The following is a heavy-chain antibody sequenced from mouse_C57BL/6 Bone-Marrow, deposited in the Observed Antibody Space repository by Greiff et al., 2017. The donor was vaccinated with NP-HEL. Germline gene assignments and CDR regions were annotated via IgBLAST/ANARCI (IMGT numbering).Heavy chain of an antibody. V-gene: IGHV1-53*01. D-gene: IGHD3-2*02. CDR1: GYTFTSYW. CDR2: INPSNGGT. Sequence: QVQLQQPGTELVKPGASVKLSCKASGYTFTSYWMHWVKQRPGQGLEWIGNINPSNGGTNYNEKFKSKATLTVDKSSSTAYMQLSSLTSEDSAVYYCASQATAQATYYYAMDYGGQGTSVTVSS. CDR3: ASQATAQATYYYAMDY. J-gene: IGHJ4*01.